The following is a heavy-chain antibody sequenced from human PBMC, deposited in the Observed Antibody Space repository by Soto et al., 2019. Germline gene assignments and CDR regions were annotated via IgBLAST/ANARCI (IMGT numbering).Heavy chain of an antibody. CDR2: ISSSGSTI. CDR1: GFTFSDYY. D-gene: IGHD1-26*01. CDR3: ARSTVVGATAYYYYGMDV. J-gene: IGHJ6*02. V-gene: IGHV3-11*01. Sequence: GGSLRLSCAASGFTFSDYYMSWIRQAPGKGLEWVSYISSSGSTIYYADSVKGRFTISRDNAKNSLYLQMNSLRAEDTAVYYGARSTVVGATAYYYYGMDVWGQGTTVTVSS.